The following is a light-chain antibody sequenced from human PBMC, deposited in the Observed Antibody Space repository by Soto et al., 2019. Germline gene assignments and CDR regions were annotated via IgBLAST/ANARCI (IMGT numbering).Light chain of an antibody. Sequence: QSALTQPRSVSGSPGQSVTISCTGTSSDVGGYNYVSWYQQHPGKAPKPMIHDVSKRPSGVPDRFSGSKSGNTASLTISGLQAEDEADYYCCSYAGSYTEVFGPGTKLTVL. CDR1: SSDVGGYNY. CDR3: CSYAGSYTEV. J-gene: IGLJ1*01. CDR2: DVS. V-gene: IGLV2-11*01.